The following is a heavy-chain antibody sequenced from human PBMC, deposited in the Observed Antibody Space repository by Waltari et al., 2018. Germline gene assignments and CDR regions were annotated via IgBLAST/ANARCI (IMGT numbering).Heavy chain of an antibody. CDR2: INRDGSN. CDR3: ARVGDYHGSGRFGLDV. Sequence: QLQESGPGLVKPSETLSLTCAVYGGSFSGYFWSWIRQSPGKGLEWIGQINRDGSNKFNPSLKSRVAMSVDTIKSQISLRLSSVTAADAAVYYCARVGDYHGSGRFGLDVWGQGTRVTVSS. CDR1: GGSFSGYF. V-gene: IGHV4-34*10. D-gene: IGHD3-10*01. J-gene: IGHJ6*02.